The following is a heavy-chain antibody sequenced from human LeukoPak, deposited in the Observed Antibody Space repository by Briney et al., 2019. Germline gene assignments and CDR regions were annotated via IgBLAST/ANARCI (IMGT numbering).Heavy chain of an antibody. V-gene: IGHV3-21*01. D-gene: IGHD1-26*01. CDR1: GFTFSSYS. CDR3: ARNGRGGSPTYYFDY. J-gene: IGHJ4*02. CDR2: ISSSSSYI. Sequence: GGSLRLSCAASGFTFSSYSMNWVRQAPGKGLEWVSSISSSSSYIYYADSVKGRFTISRDNAKNSLYLQVNSLRAEDTAVYYCARNGRGGSPTYYFDYWGQGTLVTVSS.